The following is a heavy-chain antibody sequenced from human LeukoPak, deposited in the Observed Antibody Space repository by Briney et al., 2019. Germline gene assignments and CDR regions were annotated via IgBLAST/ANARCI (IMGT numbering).Heavy chain of an antibody. J-gene: IGHJ4*02. CDR3: ARGGWSNDY. D-gene: IGHD6-19*01. V-gene: IGHV4-59*01. CDR1: GDSISSSY. Sequence: SETLSLTCTVSGDSISSSYWSWIRQPPGKGLEWIGYIHDSGITNYNPSLKGRVIMSLDTSKNQVSLKLRSVTATDTAVYHCARGGWSNDYWGQGILVTVSS. CDR2: IHDSGIT.